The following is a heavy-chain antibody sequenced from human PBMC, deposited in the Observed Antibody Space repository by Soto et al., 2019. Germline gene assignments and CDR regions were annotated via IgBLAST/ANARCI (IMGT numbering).Heavy chain of an antibody. CDR3: TRDIGGKGAY. CDR2: IDEYGSTI. D-gene: IGHD3-10*01. J-gene: IGHJ4*02. Sequence: GGSLRLSCAASGFTFSSYWMHWVRQVPGKGLLWVSRIDEYGSTINYADSVKGRFTISRDNAKNTLYLEMNSLRAEDTALYYCTRDIGGKGAYWGQGILVTVSS. CDR1: GFTFSSYW. V-gene: IGHV3-74*01.